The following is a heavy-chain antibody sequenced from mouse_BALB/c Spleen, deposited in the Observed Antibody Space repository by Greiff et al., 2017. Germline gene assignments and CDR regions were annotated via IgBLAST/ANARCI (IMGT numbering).Heavy chain of an antibody. D-gene: IGHD2-1*01. J-gene: IGHJ2*01. CDR1: GYTFTDYN. V-gene: IGHV1S29*02. Sequence: VQLQQSGPELVKPGASVKISCKASGYTFTDYNMHWVKQSHGKSLEWIGYIYPYNGGTGYNQKFKSKATLTVDNSSSTAYMELRSLTSEDSAVYYCARGIYGRGDYWGQGTTLTVSS. CDR3: ARGIYGRGDY. CDR2: IYPYNGGT.